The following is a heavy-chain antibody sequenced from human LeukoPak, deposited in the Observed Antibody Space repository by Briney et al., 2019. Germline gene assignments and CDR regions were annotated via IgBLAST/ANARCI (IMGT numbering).Heavy chain of an antibody. V-gene: IGHV3-7*03. Sequence: PGGSLRLSCAASGFTFSSYWMSWVRQAPGKGLEWVANIKQDGSEKYYVDSVKGRFTISRDNAMNSLYLQMNSLRAEDTAVYYCAKDETWIQLSCDYWGQGTLVTVSS. CDR3: AKDETWIQLSCDY. J-gene: IGHJ4*02. CDR1: GFTFSSYW. D-gene: IGHD5-18*01. CDR2: IKQDGSEK.